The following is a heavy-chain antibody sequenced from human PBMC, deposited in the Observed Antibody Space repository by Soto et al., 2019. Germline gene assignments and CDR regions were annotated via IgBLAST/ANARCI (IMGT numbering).Heavy chain of an antibody. J-gene: IGHJ5*02. Sequence: QVQLQESGPGLVKPSQTLSLTCTVSGGSISSGGYYWSWIRQHPGKGLEWIGYIYYSGSTYYNPSLKGRVTISVDTSKNQFSLKLSSVTAADTAVYYCAREISSSSSPGYNWFDPWGQGTLVTVSS. CDR1: GGSISSGGYY. V-gene: IGHV4-31*03. CDR3: AREISSSSSPGYNWFDP. CDR2: IYYSGST. D-gene: IGHD6-6*01.